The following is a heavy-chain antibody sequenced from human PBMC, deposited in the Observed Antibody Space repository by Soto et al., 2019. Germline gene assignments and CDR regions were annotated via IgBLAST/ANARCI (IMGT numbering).Heavy chain of an antibody. J-gene: IGHJ5*02. CDR3: ARARGGSLGSPVNWCDP. Sequence: PGGSLRLSCSASGFTFSNAWMNCVRQAPGKGPECVGPIKSKNEGGTIDYAAPVKGRLTNKRDDSKNTLYLKINSLKTDDTAVYYCARARGGSLGSPVNWCDPWGQGTLVTVSS. CDR1: GFTFSNAW. D-gene: IGHD3-16*01. V-gene: IGHV3-15*07. CDR2: IKSKNEGGTI.